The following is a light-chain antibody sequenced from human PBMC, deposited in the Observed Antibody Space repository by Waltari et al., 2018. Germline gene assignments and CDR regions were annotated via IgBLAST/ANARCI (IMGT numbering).Light chain of an antibody. J-gene: IGKJ1*01. Sequence: EIVLTQSPGTLSLSPGERATLSCRASQSVSRALRTLAWYQQKPGQAPRLLIYEASTRATGITDRFSGSGSGTDFTLTISRLEPDDFAVYYCQRYGTLPATFGQGTKVEIK. CDR1: QSVSRALRT. V-gene: IGKV3-20*01. CDR3: QRYGTLPAT. CDR2: EAS.